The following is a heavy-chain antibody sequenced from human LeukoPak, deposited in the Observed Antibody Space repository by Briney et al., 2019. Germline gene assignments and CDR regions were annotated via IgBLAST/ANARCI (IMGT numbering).Heavy chain of an antibody. CDR2: ISGSGGST. J-gene: IGHJ5*02. V-gene: IGHV3-23*01. CDR3: AKAEHYYDSSGYKSRRFDP. CDR1: GFTFSSYA. Sequence: GGSLRLSCAASGFTFSSYAMSWVRQAPGKGLEWVSAISGSGGSTYYADSVKGRFTISRDNSKNTLYLQMNSLRAEDTAVYYCAKAEHYYDSSGYKSRRFDPWGQGTLVTVSS. D-gene: IGHD3-22*01.